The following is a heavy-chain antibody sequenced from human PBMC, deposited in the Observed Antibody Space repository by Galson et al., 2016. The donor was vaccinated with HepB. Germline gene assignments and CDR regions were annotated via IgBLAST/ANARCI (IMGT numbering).Heavy chain of an antibody. J-gene: IGHJ4*02. CDR1: GFTFGNYV. V-gene: IGHV3-23*01. CDR3: AKVDCGGDCKRFDY. D-gene: IGHD2-21*02. Sequence: SLRLSCAASGFTFGNYVMSGVRQAPGKGLEWVSSITNIGGNTYYADSVKGRFTISRDNSKNTLYLQMSSLRAEDTALYYCAKVDCGGDCKRFDYWGQGTLVTVSS. CDR2: ITNIGGNT.